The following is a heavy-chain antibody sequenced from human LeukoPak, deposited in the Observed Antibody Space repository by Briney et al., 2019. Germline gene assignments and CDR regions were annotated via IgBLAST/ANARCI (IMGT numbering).Heavy chain of an antibody. J-gene: IGHJ4*02. Sequence: GGSLRLSCAASGFTFSSYAMHWVRQAPGKGLEWVAVISYDGSNKYYADSVKGRFTISRDNSKNTLYLQMNSLRAEDTAVYYCARDTTGYYVYSNWGQGTLVTVSS. CDR3: ARDTTGYYVYSN. CDR1: GFTFSSYA. D-gene: IGHD3-22*01. CDR2: ISYDGSNK. V-gene: IGHV3-30*04.